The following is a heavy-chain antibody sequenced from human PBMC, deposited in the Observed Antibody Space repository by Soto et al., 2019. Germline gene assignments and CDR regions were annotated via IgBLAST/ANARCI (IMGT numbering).Heavy chain of an antibody. CDR3: ARVGPWVPYYYDSSPYTFENWFDP. D-gene: IGHD3-22*01. CDR1: GYSISSGYY. V-gene: IGHV4-38-2*01. Sequence: SETLSLTCAVSGYSISSGYYWGWLRQPPGKGLEWLGSIYHDGSTYYNPSLNSRVTLSIDMTNNHVSLILNSVTAADTAVYYCARVGPWVPYYYDSSPYTFENWFDPWGQGTLVTVSS. CDR2: IYHDGST. J-gene: IGHJ5*02.